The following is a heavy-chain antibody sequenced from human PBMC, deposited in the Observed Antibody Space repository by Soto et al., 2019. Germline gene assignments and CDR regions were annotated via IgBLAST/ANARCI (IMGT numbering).Heavy chain of an antibody. D-gene: IGHD3-22*01. J-gene: IGHJ6*02. Sequence: ASVKVSCKASGYTFTGYYIHWVRQAPGQGLEWMGWINPNSGGTNYAQKFQGWVTMTRDTSISTAYMELSRLRSDDTAVDYCAREEGSGYYNTYYYYGMDVWGQGTTVTVSS. CDR3: AREEGSGYYNTYYYYGMDV. CDR2: INPNSGGT. V-gene: IGHV1-2*04. CDR1: GYTFTGYY.